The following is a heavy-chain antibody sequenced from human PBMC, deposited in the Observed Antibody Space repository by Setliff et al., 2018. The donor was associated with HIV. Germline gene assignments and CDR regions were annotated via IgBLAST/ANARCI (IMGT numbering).Heavy chain of an antibody. CDR2: IGSSNHGI. CDR3: AKVFFFGVDAFDI. V-gene: IGHV3-48*02. CDR1: GFNFKTYG. J-gene: IGHJ3*02. Sequence: PGGSLRLSCAAFGFNFKTYGMTWVRQAPGKGLDWVAHIGSSNHGIHYTASVQGRFTVSRDNANNLLFLQMNNLRDEDTAVYYCAKVFFFGVDAFDIWGQGTMVTVSS. D-gene: IGHD3-10*01.